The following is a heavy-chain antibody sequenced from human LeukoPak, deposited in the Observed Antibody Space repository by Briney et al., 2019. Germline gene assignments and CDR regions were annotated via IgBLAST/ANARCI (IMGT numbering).Heavy chain of an antibody. D-gene: IGHD5-18*01. V-gene: IGHV1-18*01. CDR2: IRAYNGNT. Sequence: ASVEVSCKASGYTFTNYGISWVRQAPGRGLEWMGWIRAYNGNTNYAQKLQGRVTMPTDPSTSSAYMGRRSLRSDDTVVYYCARVTAMVTVFDYWGQGTLVTVSS. J-gene: IGHJ4*02. CDR1: GYTFTNYG. CDR3: ARVTAMVTVFDY.